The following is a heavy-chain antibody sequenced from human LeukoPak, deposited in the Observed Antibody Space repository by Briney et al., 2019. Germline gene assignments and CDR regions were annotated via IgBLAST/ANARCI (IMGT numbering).Heavy chain of an antibody. Sequence: GGSLRLSCAASGFTFSSDAMIWVRQAPGKGLEWVSNISGGGGDTYYGDSVKGRFAISRDNSKTTMYLQMNSLRAEDTAVYWCVKTMTGYFSDGFDIWGQGTMVTVSS. CDR1: GFTFSSDA. CDR2: ISGGGGDT. D-gene: IGHD3-9*01. V-gene: IGHV3-23*01. J-gene: IGHJ3*02. CDR3: VKTMTGYFSDGFDI.